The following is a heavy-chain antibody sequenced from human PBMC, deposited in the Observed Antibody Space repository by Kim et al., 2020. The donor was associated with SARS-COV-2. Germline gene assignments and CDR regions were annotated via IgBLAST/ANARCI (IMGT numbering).Heavy chain of an antibody. D-gene: IGHD2-2*01. J-gene: IGHJ4*02. CDR3: AKGCLSSTSCYDY. V-gene: IGHV3-30*18. Sequence: GGSLRLSCAASGFTFSSYGMHWVRQAPGKGLEWVAVISYDGSNKYYADSVKGRFTISRDNSKNTLYLQMNSLRAEDTAVYYCAKGCLSSTSCYDYWGQGT. CDR1: GFTFSSYG. CDR2: ISYDGSNK.